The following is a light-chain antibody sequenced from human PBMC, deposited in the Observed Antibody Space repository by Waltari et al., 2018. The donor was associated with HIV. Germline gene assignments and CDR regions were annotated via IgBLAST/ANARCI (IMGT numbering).Light chain of an antibody. Sequence: DVVLAQSPLSLLLPLGRPASLSCVSGESFVSREGVTYLQWFQQRLGQPPWRVVYKVSSRDSGVPGRFRGSGSGTNFTLTSTWVEAEDVALYYCRQRSHSPRTFGPGTK. V-gene: IGKV2-30*01. J-gene: IGKJ1*01. CDR2: KVS. CDR3: RQRSHSPRT. CDR1: ESFVSREGVTY.